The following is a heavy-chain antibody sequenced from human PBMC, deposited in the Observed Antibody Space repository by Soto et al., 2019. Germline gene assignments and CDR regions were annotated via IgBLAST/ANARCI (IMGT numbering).Heavy chain of an antibody. CDR1: GGTFNKYA. CDR3: ARVYSYASYYYPMDV. CDR2: IIPIFGSA. V-gene: IGHV1-69*12. J-gene: IGHJ6*02. Sequence: QVQLVQSGAEVKVPGSSVKVACKTSGGTFNKYAITWVRQAPGQGLEWMGGIIPIFGSANHAQKFQGRVRITADESTSTTYMELSSLRSEDTAVYYCARVYSYASYYYPMDVWGQGTTVTVSS. D-gene: IGHD3-16*01.